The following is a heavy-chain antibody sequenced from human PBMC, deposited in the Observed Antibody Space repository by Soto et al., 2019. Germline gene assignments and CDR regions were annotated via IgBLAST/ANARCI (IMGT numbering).Heavy chain of an antibody. CDR1: GYTFSSYW. Sequence: GDSLKISCQGSGYTFSSYWIAWVRQMPGKGLEWMGIIFPRDFDTRYSPSFQGHVTISVDKSINTANLPWSSLRAPDTAMYYCTRGYNGGWSTHPYYSDFWGTGNLGTVSS. J-gene: IGHJ4*02. D-gene: IGHD6-19*01. CDR3: TRGYNGGWSTHPYYSDF. V-gene: IGHV5-51*01. CDR2: IFPRDFDT.